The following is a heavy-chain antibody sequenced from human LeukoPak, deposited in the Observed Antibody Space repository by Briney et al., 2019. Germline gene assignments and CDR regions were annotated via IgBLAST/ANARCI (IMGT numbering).Heavy chain of an antibody. D-gene: IGHD6-13*01. CDR1: GGSISGGKDF. CDR3: ARRGITYSTSFFDS. Sequence: SETLSLTCAVSGGSISGGKDFWGWIRQSPGKGLEWIGSIYYTGSTYYNPPLKSRVAISVDTSKSEFSLMVHSVTAADTAMYYCARRGITYSTSFFDSWGQGTLATVAS. J-gene: IGHJ4*02. CDR2: IYYTGST. V-gene: IGHV4-39*01.